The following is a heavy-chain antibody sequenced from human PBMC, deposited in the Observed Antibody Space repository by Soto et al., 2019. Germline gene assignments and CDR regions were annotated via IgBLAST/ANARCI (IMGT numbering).Heavy chain of an antibody. Sequence: SVKVSCKASGGTFSSYTISWVRQAPGQGLEWMGRIIPILGIANYAQKFQGRVTITADKSTSTAYMELSSLRSEDTAVYYCARGGIFGVVTHYYFDYWGQGTLVTSPQ. V-gene: IGHV1-69*02. J-gene: IGHJ4*02. D-gene: IGHD3-3*01. CDR1: GGTFSSYT. CDR3: ARGGIFGVVTHYYFDY. CDR2: IIPILGIA.